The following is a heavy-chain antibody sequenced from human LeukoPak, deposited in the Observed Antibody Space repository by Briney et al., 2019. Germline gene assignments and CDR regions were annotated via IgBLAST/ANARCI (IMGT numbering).Heavy chain of an antibody. Sequence: GASVKVSCKASGYTFTDFATSWVRQAPGQGLEWMGKISVYNGHTNSVQKFQGRVTMTRDTSTSTAYMELMSLRPDDTAVYFCARNGDPGPYYFDFWGQGTLVTVSS. CDR2: ISVYNGHT. CDR3: ARNGDPGPYYFDF. J-gene: IGHJ4*02. CDR1: GYTFTDFA. D-gene: IGHD2-21*02. V-gene: IGHV1-18*01.